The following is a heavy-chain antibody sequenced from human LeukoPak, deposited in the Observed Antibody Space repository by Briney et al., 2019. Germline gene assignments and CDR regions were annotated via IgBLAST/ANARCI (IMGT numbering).Heavy chain of an antibody. J-gene: IGHJ6*02. CDR1: GGTFSSYA. Sequence: ASVKVSCKASGGTFSSYAISWVRQAPGQGLEWMGQIIPIFGSAHYAQKFQDRVTSTVDESTSTAYMELSSLRSEDTAVYYCALLRAGRTSSHQEYYYSYGMDVWGQGTTVTVSS. CDR3: ALLRAGRTSSHQEYYYSYGMDV. CDR2: IIPIFGSA. D-gene: IGHD3-10*01. V-gene: IGHV1-69*01.